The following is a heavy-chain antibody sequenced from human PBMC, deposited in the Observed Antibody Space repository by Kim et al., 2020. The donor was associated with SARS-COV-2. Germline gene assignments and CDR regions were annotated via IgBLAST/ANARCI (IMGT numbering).Heavy chain of an antibody. D-gene: IGHD5-12*01. V-gene: IGHV4-38-2*02. CDR1: GYSISSGYY. CDR2: IYHSGST. J-gene: IGHJ3*02. Sequence: SETLSLTCTVSGYSISSGYYWGWIRQPPGKGLEWIGSIYHSGSTYYNPSLKSRVTISVDTSKNQFSLKLSSVTAADTAVYYCASPEGASGYAADAFDIWGQGTMVTVSS. CDR3: ASPEGASGYAADAFDI.